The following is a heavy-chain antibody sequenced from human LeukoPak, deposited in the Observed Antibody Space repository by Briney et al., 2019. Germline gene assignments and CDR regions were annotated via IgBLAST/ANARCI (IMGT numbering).Heavy chain of an antibody. V-gene: IGHV3-64D*06. J-gene: IGHJ4*02. Sequence: GGSLILSCSASGFVFSDYAMHWARQAPGKGLEYLSGISGNGVATYYVDSVQGRFTVSRDNSKTTLYLQINSLRREDTAFYYCIKGRGSSGWDFDSWGQGTLLTVSS. CDR2: ISGNGVAT. CDR3: IKGRGSSGWDFDS. CDR1: GFVFSDYA. D-gene: IGHD6-19*01.